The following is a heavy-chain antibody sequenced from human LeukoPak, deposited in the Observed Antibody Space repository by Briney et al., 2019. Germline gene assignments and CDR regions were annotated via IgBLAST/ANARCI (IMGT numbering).Heavy chain of an antibody. CDR3: AIGDSSGWLFDS. CDR1: GFTFSTYV. J-gene: IGHJ4*02. D-gene: IGHD6-19*01. Sequence: GGSLRLSCAASGFTFSTYVMSWVRQAPGKGLEWVSAISDSGGTPYYADSVKGRFSISRDNSKNTLYLQMNNLRVEDTAVYYCAIGDSSGWLFDSWGQGTLVSVSS. CDR2: ISDSGGTP. V-gene: IGHV3-23*01.